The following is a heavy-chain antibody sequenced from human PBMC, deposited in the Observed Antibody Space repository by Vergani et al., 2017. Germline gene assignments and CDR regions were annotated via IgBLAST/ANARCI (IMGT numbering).Heavy chain of an antibody. CDR2: VYTSGMT. V-gene: IGHV4-61*02. J-gene: IGHJ6*02. CDR3: ARELSYYYGSGSXDYNPYYYEGMDV. D-gene: IGHD3-10*01. CDR1: GASVSRGTYY. Sequence: QVQLQESGPGLLKPSQTLSLTCTVSGASVSRGTYYWSWIRQPAGKGLEWIGRVYTSGMTNYNPSLKSRVTILVDRSKSQLSLKLTSVTAGDTAVYFCARELSYYYGSGSXDYNPYYYEGMDVWGPGTTVTVSS.